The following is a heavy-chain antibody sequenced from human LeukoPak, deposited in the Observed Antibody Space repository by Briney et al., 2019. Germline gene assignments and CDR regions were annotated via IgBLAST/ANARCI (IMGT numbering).Heavy chain of an antibody. CDR1: GVSISSYY. CDR2: INTSGST. V-gene: IGHV4-4*07. Sequence: SETLSLTCTVSGVSISSYYWSWIRQPAGKGLEWIGRINTSGSTDYNPSLKSRVTMSVDTSKNQFSLKLSSVTAADTAVYYCAREPRGYYDFWSGYWLDYWGQGTLVTVSS. CDR3: AREPRGYYDFWSGYWLDY. D-gene: IGHD3-3*01. J-gene: IGHJ4*02.